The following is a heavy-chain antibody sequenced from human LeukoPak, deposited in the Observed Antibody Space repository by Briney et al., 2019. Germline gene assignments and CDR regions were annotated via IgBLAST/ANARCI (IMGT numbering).Heavy chain of an antibody. CDR1: GFTFSTYS. CDR2: ISSSSSSI. D-gene: IGHD3-10*01. CDR3: AREGSGSPHYGMDV. J-gene: IGHJ6*02. V-gene: IGHV3-21*04. Sequence: GGSLRLSCAASGFTFSTYSMNWVRQAPGKGLEWVSSISSSSSSIYYSDSVKGRFTVSRDNAKNSLYLQMNSVRAEDTALYYCAREGSGSPHYGMDVWGQGTTVTVSS.